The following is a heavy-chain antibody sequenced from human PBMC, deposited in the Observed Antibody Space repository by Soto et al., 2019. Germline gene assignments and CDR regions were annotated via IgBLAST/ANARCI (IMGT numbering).Heavy chain of an antibody. Sequence: ASVKVSCKASGYTFTSYGISWVRQAPGQGLEWMGWISAYNGNTNYAQKLQGRVTMTTDTSTSTAYMELRSLRSDDTAVYYCARALHILVVVAPTPDFGWFDPGGQGTRVTV. J-gene: IGHJ5*02. CDR1: GYTFTSYG. V-gene: IGHV1-18*01. CDR3: ARALHILVVVAPTPDFGWFDP. CDR2: ISAYNGNT. D-gene: IGHD2-15*01.